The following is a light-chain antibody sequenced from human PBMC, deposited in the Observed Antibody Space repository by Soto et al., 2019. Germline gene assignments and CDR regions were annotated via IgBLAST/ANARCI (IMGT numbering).Light chain of an antibody. CDR1: QAMSTY. J-gene: IGKJ4*01. Sequence: IQLTQSPSFLSAFVGDTVTITCRASQAMSTYLAWYQQKPGKVPKLLIRSASTLQSGVPPRFSGSGSGTDFTLTISCLQSEDFATYYCQQYYSYPPLTFGGGTKVDIK. CDR2: SAS. V-gene: IGKV1-9*01. CDR3: QQYYSYPPLT.